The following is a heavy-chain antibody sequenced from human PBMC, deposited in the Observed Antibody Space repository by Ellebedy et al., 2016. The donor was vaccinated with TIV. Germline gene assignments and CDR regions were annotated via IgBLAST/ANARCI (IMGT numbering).Heavy chain of an antibody. V-gene: IGHV5-51*01. CDR3: ARVIASAGSDP. CDR1: GYRFISYW. CDR2: ISPGDSET. D-gene: IGHD6-13*01. Sequence: GESLKISCKTSGYRFISYWIGWVRQKPGKGLEWVGIISPGDSETIYSPSFHGQVTISADKSTDTAYLQWSSLKASDTAIYYCARVIASAGSDPWGQGTLVTVSS. J-gene: IGHJ5*02.